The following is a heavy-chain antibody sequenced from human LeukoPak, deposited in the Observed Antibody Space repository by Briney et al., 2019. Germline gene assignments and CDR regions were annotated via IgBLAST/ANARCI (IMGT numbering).Heavy chain of an antibody. V-gene: IGHV3-48*04. J-gene: IGHJ3*02. D-gene: IGHD6-19*01. CDR2: ISSNTDTM. CDR3: ARDIRSGWNDGFDI. CDR1: GFTFNTYS. Sequence: GGSLRLSCAASGFTFNTYSMNWVRQAPGKGLEWVSNISSNTDTMYYADSVKGRLTISRDNAKNSLYLQMNSLRAEDTAMYYCARDIRSGWNDGFDIWGQGTMVTVSS.